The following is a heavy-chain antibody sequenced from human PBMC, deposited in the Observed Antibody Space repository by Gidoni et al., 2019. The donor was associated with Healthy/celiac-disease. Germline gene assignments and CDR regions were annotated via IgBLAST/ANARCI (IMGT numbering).Heavy chain of an antibody. CDR1: GFTFGDYA. Sequence: EVQLVESGGGLVQPGRSLRLSCTASGFTFGDYAMSWFRQAPGKGLEWVGFIRSKAYGGTTEYAASVKGRFTISRDDSKSIAYLQMNSLKTEDTAVYYCTRDPKAAWFDPWGQGTLVTVSS. V-gene: IGHV3-49*03. J-gene: IGHJ5*02. CDR3: TRDPKAAWFDP. CDR2: IRSKAYGGTT.